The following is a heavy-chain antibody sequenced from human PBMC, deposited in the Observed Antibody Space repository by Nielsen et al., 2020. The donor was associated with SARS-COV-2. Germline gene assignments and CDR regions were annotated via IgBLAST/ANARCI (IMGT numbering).Heavy chain of an antibody. Sequence: VRQPPGKGLEWVAVISYDGSNKYYADSVKGRFTISRDNSKNTLYLQMNSLRAEDTAVYYCARDYSSRAFDIWGQGTMVTVSS. CDR3: ARDYSSRAFDI. CDR2: ISYDGSNK. D-gene: IGHD6-13*01. V-gene: IGHV3-30*04. J-gene: IGHJ3*02.